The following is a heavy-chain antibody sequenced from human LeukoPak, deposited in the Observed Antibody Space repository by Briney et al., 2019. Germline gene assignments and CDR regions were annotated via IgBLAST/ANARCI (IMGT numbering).Heavy chain of an antibody. CDR3: AREVYCTTARRTDY. J-gene: IGHJ4*02. CDR2: IFNSGNT. Sequence: SETLSLTCTVSGGSISSYYWSWIRQPPGKGLEWIGYIFNSGNTNYNPSLKSRVTISVDTSKNQFSLNLSSVTAADTAVYYYAREVYCTTARRTDYWGEGNLVTVPP. CDR1: GGSISSYY. V-gene: IGHV4-59*01. D-gene: IGHD2-8*01.